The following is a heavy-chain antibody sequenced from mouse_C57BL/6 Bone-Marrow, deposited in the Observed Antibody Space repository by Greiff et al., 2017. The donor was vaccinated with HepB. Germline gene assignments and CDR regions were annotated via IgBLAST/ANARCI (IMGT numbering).Heavy chain of an antibody. CDR2: INPYNGGT. J-gene: IGHJ1*03. CDR3: ALLGYYILYWYFDV. D-gene: IGHD2-3*01. V-gene: IGHV1-19*01. CDR1: GYTFTDYY. Sequence: EVQLQQSGPVLVKPGASVKMSCKASGYTFTDYYMNWVKQSHGKSLEWIGVINPYNGGTSYNQKFKGKATLTVDKSSSTAYMELNSLTSEDSAVYYCALLGYYILYWYFDVWGTGTTVTVSS.